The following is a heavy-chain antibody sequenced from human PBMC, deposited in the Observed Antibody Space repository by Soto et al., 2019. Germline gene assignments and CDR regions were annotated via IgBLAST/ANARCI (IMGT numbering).Heavy chain of an antibody. V-gene: IGHV2-5*02. Sequence: ITLKESGPTLVKPTQTLTLTCTFSGFSLSTNKMGVAWFRQPPGKALEWLALIYWDDDKRYSPSLKSRLSITKDTSKNQVVLTVTNMDPVDTATYYCAHRIALTVGCDYWGQVTLVTVSS. J-gene: IGHJ4*02. CDR2: IYWDDDK. CDR3: AHRIALTVGCDY. CDR1: GFSLSTNKMG. D-gene: IGHD3-10*01.